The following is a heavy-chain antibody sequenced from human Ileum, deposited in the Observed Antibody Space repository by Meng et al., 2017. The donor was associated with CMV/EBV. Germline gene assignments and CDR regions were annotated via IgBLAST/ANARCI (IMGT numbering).Heavy chain of an antibody. CDR1: GFTFSQYY. CDR2: INGRGNII. Sequence: GESLKTSCAASGFTFSQYYMSWIRQAPGKGLEWIAYINGRGNIIKYADSVEGRFTISRDSANNSVLLQMNSLRAEDTAVYYGARDTGYDSSGYSDSWGRGTLVTVSS. V-gene: IGHV3-11*01. D-gene: IGHD3-22*01. J-gene: IGHJ4*02. CDR3: ARDTGYDSSGYSDS.